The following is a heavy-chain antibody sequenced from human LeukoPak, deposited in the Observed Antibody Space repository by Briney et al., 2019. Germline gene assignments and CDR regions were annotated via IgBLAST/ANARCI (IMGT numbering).Heavy chain of an antibody. CDR3: ARDEMEHSGSYYAF. CDR2: INHSRST. CDR1: GVSFSDYY. V-gene: IGHV4-34*01. D-gene: IGHD1-26*01. J-gene: IGHJ4*02. Sequence: SETLSLTCAVYGVSFSDYYWSWIRQPPGKGLEWIGEINHSRSTYYNPSLKSRVTISVDTSKNQFSLKLSSVTVADTAVYYCARDEMEHSGSYYAFWGQGTLVSVSS.